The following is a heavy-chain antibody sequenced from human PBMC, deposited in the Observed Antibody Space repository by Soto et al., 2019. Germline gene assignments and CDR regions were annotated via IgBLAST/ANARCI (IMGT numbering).Heavy chain of an antibody. CDR3: AKDLSHCSGGSCYSHYYYYGMDV. Sequence: VQLVESGGGVVQPGRSLRLSCAASGFTFSSYGMHWVRQAPGKGLEWVAVISYDGSNKYYADSVKGRFTISRDNSKNTLYLQMNSLRAEDTAVYYCAKDLSHCSGGSCYSHYYYYGMDVWGQGTTVTVSS. CDR1: GFTFSSYG. J-gene: IGHJ6*02. V-gene: IGHV3-30*18. D-gene: IGHD2-15*01. CDR2: ISYDGSNK.